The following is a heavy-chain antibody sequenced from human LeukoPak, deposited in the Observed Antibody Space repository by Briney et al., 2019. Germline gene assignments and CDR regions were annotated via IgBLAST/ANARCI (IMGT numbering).Heavy chain of an antibody. D-gene: IGHD3-22*01. V-gene: IGHV3-23*01. CDR2: ISGSGGTT. CDR1: GITLSNYG. Sequence: GGSLGLSCAVSGITLSNYGMSWVRQAPGKGLEWVAGISGSGGTTKYADSVKGRFTISRDSPKNTLYLQMNSLRAEDTAVYFCAKRGVVIRVILVGFHKEAYYFDSWGQGALVTVSS. J-gene: IGHJ4*02. CDR3: AKRGVVIRVILVGFHKEAYYFDS.